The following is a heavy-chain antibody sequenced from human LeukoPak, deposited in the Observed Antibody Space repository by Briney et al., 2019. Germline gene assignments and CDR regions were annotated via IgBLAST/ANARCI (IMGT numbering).Heavy chain of an antibody. Sequence: GGSLRHSCAASGFTFSSYSMNWVREAPGKGLEWVSSISSSSSYIYYADSVKGRFTISRDNAKNSLYLQMNSLRAEDTAVYYCACSCTNGVCYNWFDPWGQGTLVTVSS. CDR2: ISSSSSYI. CDR3: ACSCTNGVCYNWFDP. CDR1: GFTFSSYS. V-gene: IGHV3-21*01. J-gene: IGHJ5*02. D-gene: IGHD2-8*01.